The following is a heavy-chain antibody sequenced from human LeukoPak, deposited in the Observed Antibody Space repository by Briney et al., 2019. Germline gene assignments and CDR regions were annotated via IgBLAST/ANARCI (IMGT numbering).Heavy chain of an antibody. V-gene: IGHV3-66*01. D-gene: IGHD5-12*01. CDR3: AMGAIVATIDY. CDR2: IHSGSST. J-gene: IGHJ4*02. CDR1: GLPFRSNH. Sequence: GGSLKPPCSPPGLPFRSNHMSWVRPAPGKGLEGGSLIHSGSSTYYADSVKGRFTISRDKSKNTLYLQMSSLRVEDTAVYYCAMGAIVATIDYWGQGTLVTVSS.